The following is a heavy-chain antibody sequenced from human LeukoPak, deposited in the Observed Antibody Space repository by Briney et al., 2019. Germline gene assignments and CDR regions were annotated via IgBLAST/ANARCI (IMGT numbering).Heavy chain of an antibody. J-gene: IGHJ3*02. CDR2: IIPIFGTA. CDR3: ARDAKLSITSYYYDSSAVGDAFGI. V-gene: IGHV1-69*06. CDR1: GGTFSSYA. Sequence: SVKVSCKASGGTFSSYAISWVRQAPGQGLEWMGGIIPIFGTANYAQKFQGRVTITADKSTSTAYMELSSLRSEDTAVYYCARDAKLSITSYYYDSSAVGDAFGIWGQGTMVTVSS. D-gene: IGHD3-22*01.